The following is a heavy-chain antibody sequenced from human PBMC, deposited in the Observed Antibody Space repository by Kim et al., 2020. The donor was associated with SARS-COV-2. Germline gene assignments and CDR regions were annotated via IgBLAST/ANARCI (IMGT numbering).Heavy chain of an antibody. CDR3: ARDSLSFRYGMDV. J-gene: IGHJ6*02. D-gene: IGHD3-16*02. Sequence: GGSLRLSCAASGFTVSSNYMSWVRQAPGKGLEWVSVIYSGGSTYYTDSVKGRFTISRDNSKNTLYLQMNSLRAEDTAVYYCARDSLSFRYGMDVWGQGTTVTVSS. V-gene: IGHV3-53*01. CDR1: GFTVSSNY. CDR2: IYSGGST.